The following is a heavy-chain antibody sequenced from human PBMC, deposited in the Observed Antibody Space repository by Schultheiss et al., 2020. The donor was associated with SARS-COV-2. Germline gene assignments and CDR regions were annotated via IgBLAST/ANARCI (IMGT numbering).Heavy chain of an antibody. Sequence: GGSLRLSCKGSGYSFTNYWIGWVRQMPGKGLEWMGIIYPGDSDTRYSPSFQGQVTISADKSISTAYLQWSSLKASDTAMYYCARSPCSSTSCYIDYWGQGTLVTVSS. V-gene: IGHV5-51*01. CDR1: GYSFTNYW. CDR2: IYPGDSDT. J-gene: IGHJ4*02. D-gene: IGHD2-2*02. CDR3: ARSPCSSTSCYIDY.